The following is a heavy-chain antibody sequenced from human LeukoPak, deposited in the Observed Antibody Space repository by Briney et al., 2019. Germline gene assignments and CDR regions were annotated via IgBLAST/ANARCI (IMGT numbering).Heavy chain of an antibody. D-gene: IGHD1-1*01. CDR2: ISGSSGT. Sequence: GGSLRLSCAAPGFTFSFYAMSWVRQAPGKGLEWVSSISGSSGTYYADSVKGRFTISRDNSKDTLSLRMNSLRAEDTATYYCAKEHAGTGPYYFDQWGQGTLVTVSS. CDR3: AKEHAGTGPYYFDQ. CDR1: GFTFSFYA. V-gene: IGHV3-23*01. J-gene: IGHJ4*02.